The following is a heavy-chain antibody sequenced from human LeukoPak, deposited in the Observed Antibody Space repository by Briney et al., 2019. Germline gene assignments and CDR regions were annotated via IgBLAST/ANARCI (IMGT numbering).Heavy chain of an antibody. CDR1: GFTFSSYG. V-gene: IGHV3-30*03. Sequence: GGSLRLSCAASGFTFSSYGMHWGRQAPGKGLEWVAVISYDGSNKYYADSVKGRFTISRDNSKNTLYLQMNSLRAEDTAVYYCTTGPYWGQGTRVTVSS. J-gene: IGHJ4*02. CDR2: ISYDGSNK. CDR3: TTGPY.